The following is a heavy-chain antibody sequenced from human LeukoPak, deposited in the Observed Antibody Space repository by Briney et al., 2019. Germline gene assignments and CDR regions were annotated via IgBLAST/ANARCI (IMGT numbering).Heavy chain of an antibody. CDR2: IYHSGST. CDR1: GGSISSSNW. Sequence: SGTLSLTCAVSGGSISSSNWWSWVRQPPGKGLEWIGEIYHSGSTNYNPSLRSRVTISVDKSKNQFSLKLSSVTAADTAVYYCASLQQTGYQNDAFDIWGQGTMVTVSS. J-gene: IGHJ3*02. V-gene: IGHV4-4*02. D-gene: IGHD3-9*01. CDR3: ASLQQTGYQNDAFDI.